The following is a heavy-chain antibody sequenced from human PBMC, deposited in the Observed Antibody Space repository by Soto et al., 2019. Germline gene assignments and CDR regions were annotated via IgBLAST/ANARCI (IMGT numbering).Heavy chain of an antibody. V-gene: IGHV1-2*02. D-gene: IGHD6-19*01. CDR1: GYTFTGYY. J-gene: IGHJ6*02. Sequence: ASVKVACKASGYTFTGYYMRWVRQAPGQGLEWMGWINPNSGGTNYAQKIQCRVTMTRDTSISTAYIELSRLRSDDTAVYYCARDLIAVAGSDYYYYGMDVWGQGTTVTVSS. CDR2: INPNSGGT. CDR3: ARDLIAVAGSDYYYYGMDV.